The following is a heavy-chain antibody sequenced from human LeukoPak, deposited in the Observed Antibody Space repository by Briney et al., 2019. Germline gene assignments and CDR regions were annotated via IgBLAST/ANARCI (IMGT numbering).Heavy chain of an antibody. J-gene: IGHJ4*02. D-gene: IGHD5-12*01. CDR1: GFTFTDYT. CDR3: AKDNDPRAYSAYDSYDY. CDR2: ISNTGDST. V-gene: IGHV3-23*01. Sequence: GGSLRLSCAASGFTFTDYTMSWVRQAPGKGLEWVSAISNTGDSTYHADSVKGRFTISRDNSKNTLFLQMNSLRAGDTAVYYCAKDNDPRAYSAYDSYDYWGQGTLVTVSS.